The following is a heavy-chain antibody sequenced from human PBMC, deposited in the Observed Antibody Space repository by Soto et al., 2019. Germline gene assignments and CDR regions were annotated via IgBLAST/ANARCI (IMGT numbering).Heavy chain of an antibody. J-gene: IGHJ4*02. Sequence: ASVKVSCKASGYTFTSYGMSWVRQAPGQGLEWMGWISAYNGNTNYAQKLQGRVTMTTDTSTSTAYMELRSLRSDDTAVYYCARSREVAGTFRSPSPSPPSDYWGQGTLVTVSS. D-gene: IGHD6-19*01. CDR1: GYTFTSYG. V-gene: IGHV1-18*01. CDR3: ARSREVAGTFRSPSPSPPSDY. CDR2: ISAYNGNT.